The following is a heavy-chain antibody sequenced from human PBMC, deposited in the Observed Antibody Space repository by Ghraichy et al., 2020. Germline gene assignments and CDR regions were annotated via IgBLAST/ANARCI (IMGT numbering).Heavy chain of an antibody. J-gene: IGHJ4*02. D-gene: IGHD3-9*01. CDR1: GYTFTSYA. CDR3: ARGEDYDILTGYYGGPSVQIDY. CDR2: INTNTGNP. Sequence: ASVKVSCKASGYTFTSYAMNWVRQAPGQGLEWMGWINTNTGNPTYAQGFTGRFVFSLDTSVSTAYLQISSLKAEDTAVYYCARGEDYDILTGYYGGPSVQIDYWGQGTLVTVSS. V-gene: IGHV7-4-1*02.